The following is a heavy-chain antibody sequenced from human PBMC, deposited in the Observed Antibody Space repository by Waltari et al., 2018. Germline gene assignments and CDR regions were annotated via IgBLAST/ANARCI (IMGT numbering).Heavy chain of an antibody. Sequence: QVQLVQSGAEVKKPGSSVKVSCKASGGTFSSYAISWVRQAPGQGLGWMGGIIPIFGTANHARKFQGRVTITADESTSTAYMELGSLRSEDTAVYYCARVRGQQLGWFDPWGQGTLVTVSS. V-gene: IGHV1-69*12. J-gene: IGHJ5*02. D-gene: IGHD6-13*01. CDR1: GGTFSSYA. CDR2: IIPIFGTA. CDR3: ARVRGQQLGWFDP.